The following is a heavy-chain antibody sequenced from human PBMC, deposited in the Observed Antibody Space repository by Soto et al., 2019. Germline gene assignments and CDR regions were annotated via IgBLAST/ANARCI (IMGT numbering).Heavy chain of an antibody. V-gene: IGHV1-2*04. J-gene: IGHJ6*02. CDR1: GYTFTGYY. D-gene: IGHD3-22*01. Sequence: GASVKVSCKASGYTFTGYYMHWVRQAPGQGLEWMGWINPNSGGTNYAQKFQGWVTMTRDTSISTAYMELSRLRSDDTAVYYCARWRYYYDSSGELRTEYYGMDVWGQGTTVTVSS. CDR2: INPNSGGT. CDR3: ARWRYYYDSSGELRTEYYGMDV.